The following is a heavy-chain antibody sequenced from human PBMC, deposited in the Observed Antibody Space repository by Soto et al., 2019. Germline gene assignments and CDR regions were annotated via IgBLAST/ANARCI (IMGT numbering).Heavy chain of an antibody. D-gene: IGHD3-9*01. J-gene: IGHJ4*02. Sequence: EVQLVESGGGLVQPGGSLRLSCAASGFTFSSYWMSWVRQAPGKGLEWVANIKQDGSEKYYVDSLKGRFTISRDNAKNSLYLQMNSLRAEDTAVYYCARVGSDILTGLVHPYYFDYWGQGTLVTVSS. V-gene: IGHV3-7*05. CDR1: GFTFSSYW. CDR2: IKQDGSEK. CDR3: ARVGSDILTGLVHPYYFDY.